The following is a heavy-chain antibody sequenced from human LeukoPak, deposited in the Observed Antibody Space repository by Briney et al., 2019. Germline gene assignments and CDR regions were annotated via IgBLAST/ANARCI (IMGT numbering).Heavy chain of an antibody. CDR3: ARDPSSGWYGPHYYFDY. CDR1: GYTFTGYY. CDR2: INPNSGGT. Sequence: ASVKVSCKASGYTFTGYYMHWVRQAPGQGLEWMGWINPNSGGTNYAQKFQGRVTMTRDTSISTAYMELSRLRSDDTAVYYCARDPSSGWYGPHYYFDYWGQGTLVTVSS. D-gene: IGHD6-19*01. V-gene: IGHV1-2*02. J-gene: IGHJ4*02.